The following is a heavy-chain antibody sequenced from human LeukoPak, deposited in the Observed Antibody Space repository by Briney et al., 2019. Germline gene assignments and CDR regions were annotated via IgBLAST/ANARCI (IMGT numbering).Heavy chain of an antibody. Sequence: GGSLRLSCAASGFTFSDSYMTWIRQAPGKGLEWVSYISNSGSSIYYADSVKGRFTTSRDNAENSLYLQMNSLRAGDTAVYYCARAAYSSTWYSRYFDLWGRGTLVTVSS. CDR2: ISNSGSSI. D-gene: IGHD6-13*01. J-gene: IGHJ2*01. CDR1: GFTFSDSY. CDR3: ARAAYSSTWYSRYFDL. V-gene: IGHV3-11*04.